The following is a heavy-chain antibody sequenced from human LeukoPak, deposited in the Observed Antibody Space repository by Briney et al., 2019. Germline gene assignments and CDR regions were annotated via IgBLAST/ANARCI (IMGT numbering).Heavy chain of an antibody. Sequence: GGSLRLSCAASGFAFSSYAMSWVRQPPGKGLEWVSVISRRDDYTYYADSVKGRFTISRDNSKSTLYLQMNTLRAEDTAVYYCANDYRSGSFHDFWGQGTLVTVSS. CDR1: GFAFSSYA. CDR3: ANDYRSGSFHDF. CDR2: ISRRDDYT. J-gene: IGHJ4*02. D-gene: IGHD3-10*01. V-gene: IGHV3-23*01.